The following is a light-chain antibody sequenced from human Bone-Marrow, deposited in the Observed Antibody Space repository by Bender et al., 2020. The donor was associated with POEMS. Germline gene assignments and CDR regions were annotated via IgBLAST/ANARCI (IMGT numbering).Light chain of an antibody. CDR1: GGKS. J-gene: IGLJ3*02. V-gene: IGLV3-1*01. Sequence: SPGQTASVSCSVGGKSACWYQQKPGQPPLLIIYQNDQRPSGIPERFSGSKSGDTATLTISGTQTMDEADYYCQVWDSSSGHLWVFGGGTKLTVL. CDR3: QVWDSSSGHLWV. CDR2: QND.